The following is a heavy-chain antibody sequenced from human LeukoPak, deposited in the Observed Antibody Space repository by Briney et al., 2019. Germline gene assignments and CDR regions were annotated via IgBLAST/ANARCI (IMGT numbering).Heavy chain of an antibody. J-gene: IGHJ6*03. CDR3: ARVGSRNDFWSGYSPRYYYYYMDV. V-gene: IGHV4-34*01. Sequence: SETLSLTCAVYGGSFSGYYWSWIRQPPGKGLEWIGEINHSGSTNYNPSLKSRVTISVDTSKNQFSLKLSSMTAADTAVYYCARVGSRNDFWSGYSPRYYYYYMDVWGKGTTVTVSS. D-gene: IGHD3-3*01. CDR1: GGSFSGYY. CDR2: INHSGST.